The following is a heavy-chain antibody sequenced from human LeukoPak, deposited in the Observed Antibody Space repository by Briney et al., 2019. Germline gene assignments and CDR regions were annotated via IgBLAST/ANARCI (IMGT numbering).Heavy chain of an antibody. CDR2: ISGSGGST. J-gene: IGHJ4*02. Sequence: PGGSLRLSCAASGFTFSSYGMSWVRQAPGKGLEWVSAISGSGGSTYYAASVKGRFTISRDNSKNRLYLQMNSLRAEDTAVYYCAKDFLLWPRPYFDYWGQGTLVTVSS. V-gene: IGHV3-23*01. CDR3: AKDFLLWPRPYFDY. D-gene: IGHD3-10*01. CDR1: GFTFSSYG.